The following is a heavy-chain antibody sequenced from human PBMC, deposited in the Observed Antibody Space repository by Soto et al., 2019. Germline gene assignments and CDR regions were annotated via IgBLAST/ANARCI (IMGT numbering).Heavy chain of an antibody. CDR1: GGSISSSSYY. Sequence: ETLSLTCTVSGGSISSSSYYWGWIRQPPGKGLEWVSTLYSGGNTYYTDSVKGRFTISRHDSKNTLFLQMNSLRADDTAIYYCARGGIEVAHDYWGQGTLVTVSS. D-gene: IGHD3-22*01. CDR2: LYSGGNT. J-gene: IGHJ4*02. CDR3: ARGGIEVAHDY. V-gene: IGHV3-53*04.